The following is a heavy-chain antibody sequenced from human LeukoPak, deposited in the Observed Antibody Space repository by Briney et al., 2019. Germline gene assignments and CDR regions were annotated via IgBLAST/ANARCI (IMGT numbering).Heavy chain of an antibody. CDR1: GGTFSSYA. D-gene: IGHD2-21*02. V-gene: IGHV1-69*13. CDR3: AREAYCGGDCYVRGLDY. J-gene: IGHJ4*02. CDR2: IIPIFGTA. Sequence: ASVKVSCKASGGTFSSYAISRVRQALGQGLEWMGGIIPIFGTANYAQKFQGGVTITADESTSTAYMELSSLRSEDTAVYYCAREAYCGGDCYVRGLDYWGQGTLVTVSS.